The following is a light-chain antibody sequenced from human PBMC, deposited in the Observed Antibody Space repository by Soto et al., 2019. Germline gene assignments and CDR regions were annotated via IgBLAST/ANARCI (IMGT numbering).Light chain of an antibody. Sequence: DIQMTQSPSTLSASVGXRVTITCRASQSISSWLAWYQQKPGKAAKLLIYDASSLESGVPSRFSGSGSGTEFTLTISSLQPDDFATYYCQKYNSPWTFGQGTKVDIK. V-gene: IGKV1-5*01. J-gene: IGKJ1*01. CDR1: QSISSW. CDR3: QKYNSPWT. CDR2: DAS.